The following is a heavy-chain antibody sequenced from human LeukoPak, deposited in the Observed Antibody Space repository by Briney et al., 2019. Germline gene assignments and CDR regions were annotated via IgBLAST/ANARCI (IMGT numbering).Heavy chain of an antibody. V-gene: IGHV3-23*01. CDR2: ISGSGGTT. CDR3: AKAGGSSTILSIAG. Sequence: PGRSLRLSCAASGFTFSSYAMSCARQAPGEGLGWVLAISGSGGTTYYADSVKGRFTISRDISKNSLSLQMNSLRAEDTAVYYCAKAGGSSTILSIAGWGQGTLVTVSS. J-gene: IGHJ4*02. D-gene: IGHD2-2*01. CDR1: GFTFSSYA.